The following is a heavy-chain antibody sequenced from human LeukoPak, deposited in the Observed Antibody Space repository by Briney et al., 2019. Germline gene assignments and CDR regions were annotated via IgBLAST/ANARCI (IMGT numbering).Heavy chain of an antibody. CDR3: AREGKAGSSGWFGAFDI. Sequence: ASVKVSCKTSTGYYIHWVRQAPGHGLAYMGWIHPNSGASKSVPKFQGRVTMTRDTSINTDYVELSSLTSDDTAMYYCAREGKAGSSGWFGAFDIWGQGTMVIVSS. CDR1: TGYY. D-gene: IGHD6-13*01. CDR2: IHPNSGAS. J-gene: IGHJ3*02. V-gene: IGHV1-2*02.